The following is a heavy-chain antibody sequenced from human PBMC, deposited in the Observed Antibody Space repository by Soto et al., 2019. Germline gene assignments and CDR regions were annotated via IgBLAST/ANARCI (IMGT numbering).Heavy chain of an antibody. CDR2: MNPNSGNT. Sequence: ASVKVSCKASGYTFTSYDINWVRQATGQGLGWMGWMNPNSGNTGYAQKFQGRVTMTRNTSISTAYMELSSLRSEDTAVYYCASSPSNYDFSAFDIWGQGTMVTVSS. CDR1: GYTFTSYD. D-gene: IGHD3-3*01. V-gene: IGHV1-8*01. CDR3: ASSPSNYDFSAFDI. J-gene: IGHJ3*02.